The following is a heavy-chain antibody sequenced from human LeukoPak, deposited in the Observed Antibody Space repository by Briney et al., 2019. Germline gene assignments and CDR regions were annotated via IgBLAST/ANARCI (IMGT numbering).Heavy chain of an antibody. CDR1: GFTFSNYN. J-gene: IGHJ2*01. V-gene: IGHV3-48*01. CDR3: ARGVPAAISNWYFDL. D-gene: IGHD2-2*01. Sequence: GGSLRLSCAASGFTFSNYNMNWARQTPGKGLEWVSYVSPNGYTIHYADSVKGRFTISRDNAKDSLYLQMNSLRAEDTAVYYCARGVPAAISNWYFDLWGRGTLVTVSS. CDR2: VSPNGYTI.